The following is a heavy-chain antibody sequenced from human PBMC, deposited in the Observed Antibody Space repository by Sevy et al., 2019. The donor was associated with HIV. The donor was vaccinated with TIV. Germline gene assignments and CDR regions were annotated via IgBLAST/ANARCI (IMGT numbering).Heavy chain of an antibody. CDR2: ISYDGRNK. V-gene: IGHV3-30*04. Sequence: GGSLRLSCEASGFSFRRYAMHWVRQTPGKGLEWLTVISYDGRNKYYVDSVKGRFTISRDNSKNTLYLQMNSLRPEDTAIYYCARDGGGDYFDYWGQGTLVTVSS. D-gene: IGHD3-10*01. J-gene: IGHJ4*02. CDR3: ARDGGGDYFDY. CDR1: GFSFRRYA.